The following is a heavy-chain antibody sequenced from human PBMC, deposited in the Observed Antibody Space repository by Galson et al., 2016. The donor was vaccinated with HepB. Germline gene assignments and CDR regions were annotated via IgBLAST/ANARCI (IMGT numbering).Heavy chain of an antibody. Sequence: LSLTCAVSGASISSDHWWTWVRQFPGRGLEWIGEIFHTGLIRYNPSLKSRVTISVDKSQNQFSLRLNSVTAADTAVYYCVTVRAGCSSTSCYFDSWGQGTLVTVSS. D-gene: IGHD2-2*01. CDR3: VTVRAGCSSTSCYFDS. CDR1: GASISSDHW. V-gene: IGHV4-4*02. J-gene: IGHJ4*02. CDR2: IFHTGLI.